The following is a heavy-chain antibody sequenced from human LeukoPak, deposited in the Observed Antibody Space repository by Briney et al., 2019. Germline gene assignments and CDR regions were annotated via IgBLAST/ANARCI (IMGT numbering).Heavy chain of an antibody. D-gene: IGHD3-10*01. CDR3: AKAYYGSGSYYNSWFDP. Sequence: EGSLRLSCAASGFTFSSYSMNWVRQAPGKGLEWVSSISSSSSYIYYADSVKGRFTISRDNAKNSLYLQMNSLRAEDTAVYYCAKAYYGSGSYYNSWFDPWGQGTLVTVSS. V-gene: IGHV3-21*01. CDR1: GFTFSSYS. CDR2: ISSSSSYI. J-gene: IGHJ5*02.